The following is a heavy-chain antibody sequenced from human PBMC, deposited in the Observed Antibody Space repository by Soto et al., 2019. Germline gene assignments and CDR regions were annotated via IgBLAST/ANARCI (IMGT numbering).Heavy chain of an antibody. CDR1: GFPFSSYA. CDR3: AKYYMVTRSPFDY. J-gene: IGHJ4*02. V-gene: IGHV3-23*01. D-gene: IGHD5-18*01. Sequence: EVQLLESGGGLVQPGGSLRLSCAASGFPFSSYAMSWVRQAPGKGLEWVSSITSTGDRAYYADSVKGRFTVSRDNSKNTLYLQMNSLRAEDTAVYYCAKYYMVTRSPFDYWGQGTLVTVSS. CDR2: ITSTGDRA.